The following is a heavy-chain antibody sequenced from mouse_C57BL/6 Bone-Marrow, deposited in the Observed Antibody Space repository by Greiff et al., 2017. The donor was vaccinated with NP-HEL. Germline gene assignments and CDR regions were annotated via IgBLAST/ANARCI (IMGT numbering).Heavy chain of an antibody. CDR3: ARRVRFYAMDY. D-gene: IGHD1-1*01. J-gene: IGHJ4*01. Sequence: EVQGVESGGGLVKPGGSLKLSCAASGFTFSDYGMHWVRQAPEKGLEWVAYISSGRSTIYYADTVKGRFTISRDNAKKTLFLQMTSLRSEDTAMYYCARRVRFYAMDYWGQGTSVTVSS. CDR1: GFTFSDYG. V-gene: IGHV5-17*01. CDR2: ISSGRSTI.